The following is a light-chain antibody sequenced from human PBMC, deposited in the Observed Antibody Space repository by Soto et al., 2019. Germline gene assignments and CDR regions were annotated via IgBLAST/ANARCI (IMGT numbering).Light chain of an antibody. Sequence: DIQMTQSPSSLSASVGDRVTITCQASQDISNYLNWYQQKPGKAPKLLIYDASNLETGVPSRFSXSGSGTDFTFTISSLQPEDIATYYCQQYDNPRDKLTFGGGTKVEIK. CDR1: QDISNY. J-gene: IGKJ4*01. V-gene: IGKV1-33*01. CDR2: DAS. CDR3: QQYDNPRDKLT.